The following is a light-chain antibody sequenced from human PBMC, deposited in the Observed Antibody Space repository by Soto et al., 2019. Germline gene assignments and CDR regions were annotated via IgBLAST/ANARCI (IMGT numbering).Light chain of an antibody. CDR3: QQYDIPPLT. Sequence: DIQMTQSPSSLSASVGDRVNITCQASQDISNYLNWYQQKPGKAPKLLIYDASNLETGVPSRFSGSGSGTDFTFTISSLQPEDIATYYCQQYDIPPLTFGGGTKVEIK. V-gene: IGKV1-33*01. CDR2: DAS. J-gene: IGKJ4*01. CDR1: QDISNY.